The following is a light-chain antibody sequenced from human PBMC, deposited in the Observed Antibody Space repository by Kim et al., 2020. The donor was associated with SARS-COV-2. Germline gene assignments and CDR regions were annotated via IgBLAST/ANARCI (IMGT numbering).Light chain of an antibody. CDR2: INSDGSH. V-gene: IGLV4-69*02. CDR1: SGHSSYG. CDR3: QTWGTNMGI. Sequence: ASVKLTCTLSSGHSSYGIAWHQQQPEKGPRFLMKINSDGSHNKGDGIPGRFSGSSSGAERYLTISSLQSEDEAEYYCQTWGTNMGIFGGGTKLTVL. J-gene: IGLJ2*01.